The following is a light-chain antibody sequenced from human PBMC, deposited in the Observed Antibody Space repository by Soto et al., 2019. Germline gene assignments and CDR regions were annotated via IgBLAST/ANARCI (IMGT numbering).Light chain of an antibody. CDR3: QQYNNWPHT. CDR2: GAS. CDR1: QSVSSN. V-gene: IGKV3-15*01. Sequence: EIVMTQSPATLSVSPGERATLSCRASQSVSSNLAWYQQKPGQAPRLLIYGASTRATGIPARFSGSGSGTDFTLPISSLQSEDFAVYYCQQYNNWPHTFGQGTKLEI. J-gene: IGKJ2*01.